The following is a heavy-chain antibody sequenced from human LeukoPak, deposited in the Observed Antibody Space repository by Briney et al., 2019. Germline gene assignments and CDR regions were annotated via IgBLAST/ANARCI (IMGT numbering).Heavy chain of an antibody. D-gene: IGHD5-24*01. CDR2: INSGGITT. V-gene: IGHV3-74*01. J-gene: IGHJ5*02. Sequence: GGSLRLSCAASGFTFSSYWMHWVRQPPGKGLVWVSRINSGGITTTYADSVKGRFTISRDDAKNTLYLQMNSLRAKDTAIYYCARDLGRDAYKAWGQGTLVTVSS. CDR1: GFTFSSYW. CDR3: ARDLGRDAYKA.